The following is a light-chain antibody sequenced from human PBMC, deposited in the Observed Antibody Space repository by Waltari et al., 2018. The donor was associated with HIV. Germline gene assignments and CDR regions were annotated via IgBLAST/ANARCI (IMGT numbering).Light chain of an antibody. CDR1: RSILYNSNNKNY. V-gene: IGKV4-1*01. CDR2: WAS. CDR3: QQYFNAPIT. Sequence: DIVMTQSPDSLALSLGERATINCKSSRSILYNSNNKNYLAWYQQKPGQPPQLLIYWASTREVGVPDRFSGSGSGTNFTLTISSLQTEDVAVYYCQQYFNAPITFGGGTRVEI. J-gene: IGKJ4*01.